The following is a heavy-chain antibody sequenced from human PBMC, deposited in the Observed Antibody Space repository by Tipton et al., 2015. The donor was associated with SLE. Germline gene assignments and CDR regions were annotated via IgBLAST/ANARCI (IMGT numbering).Heavy chain of an antibody. D-gene: IGHD6-13*01. CDR3: ARVGIAAAFYY. CDR2: INPSGGST. CDR1: GYTFTGYY. J-gene: IGHJ4*02. Sequence: QSGAEVKKPGASVKVSCKASGYTFTGYYMHWVRQAPGQGLEWMGIINPSGGSTSYAQKFQGRVTMTRDTSTSTVYMELSSLRSEDTAVYYCARVGIAAAFYYWGQGTLVTVSS. V-gene: IGHV1-46*01.